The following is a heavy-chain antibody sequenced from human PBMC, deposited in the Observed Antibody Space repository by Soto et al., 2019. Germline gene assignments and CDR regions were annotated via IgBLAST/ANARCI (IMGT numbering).Heavy chain of an antibody. D-gene: IGHD3-10*01. CDR3: ARDLSGGSYGMDV. CDR1: GGSINNGGYY. CDR2: IFYSGST. Sequence: SETLSLTCTVSGGSINNGGYYWSWIRQHPGKGLEWIGYIFYSGSTYYNPSLKSRVTISVDTSKNQFSLKLSSVTAADTAVYYCARDLSGGSYGMDVWGQGTTVTVSS. J-gene: IGHJ6*02. V-gene: IGHV4-31*03.